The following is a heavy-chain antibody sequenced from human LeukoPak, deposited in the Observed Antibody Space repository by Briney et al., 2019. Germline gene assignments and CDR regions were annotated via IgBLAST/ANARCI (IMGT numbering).Heavy chain of an antibody. D-gene: IGHD4-23*01. J-gene: IGHJ4*02. CDR3: ARGPGGDY. CDR1: GGSFCGYY. Sequence: SETLSLTCAVYGGSFCGYYWSWIRQPPGKGLEWIGEINDSGSTNYNPSLKSRVTISVDTSKNQFSLKLSSVTAADTAVYYCARGPGGDYWGQGTLVTVSS. CDR2: INDSGST. V-gene: IGHV4-34*01.